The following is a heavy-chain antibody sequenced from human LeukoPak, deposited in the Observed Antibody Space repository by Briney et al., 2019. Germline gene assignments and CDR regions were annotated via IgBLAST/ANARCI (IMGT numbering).Heavy chain of an antibody. J-gene: IGHJ4*02. Sequence: PGGSLRLSCAASGFTFSNYWMHWVRQAPGKGLGWVSRINSDGSSRNYADSVKGRLTISRDNAKNTLYLQMNSLRAEDTAVYYCASGSSHSIAAGGDYWGQGTLVTVSS. CDR1: GFTFSNYW. CDR3: ASGSSHSIAAGGDY. V-gene: IGHV3-74*01. CDR2: INSDGSSR. D-gene: IGHD6-13*01.